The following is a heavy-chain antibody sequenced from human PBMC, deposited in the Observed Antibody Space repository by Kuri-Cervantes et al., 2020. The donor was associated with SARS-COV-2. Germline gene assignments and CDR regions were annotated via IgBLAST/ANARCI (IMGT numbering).Heavy chain of an antibody. CDR1: GYSISSGYY. D-gene: IGHD2-2*01. V-gene: IGHV4-38-2*01. CDR3: GRGPAAIITPYFDY. CDR2: IYHSGST. Sequence: SETLSLTCAVSGYSISSGYYWGWIRQPPGKGLGWIGSIYHSGSTYYNPSLKSRVTISVDTSKNQFSLKLSSVTAADTAVYYCGRGPAAIITPYFDYWGQGTLVIVSS. J-gene: IGHJ4*02.